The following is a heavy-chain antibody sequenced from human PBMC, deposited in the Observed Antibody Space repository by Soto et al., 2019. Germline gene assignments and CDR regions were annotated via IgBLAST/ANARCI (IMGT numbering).Heavy chain of an antibody. D-gene: IGHD3-22*01. Sequence: QVQLVQSGAEVKKRGSSVKVSCKASGGTFSSYAISWVRQAPGQGLEWMGGIIPIFGTANYAQKFQGRVTITADETTSTAYMELSSLRSEDTAVYYCARDSHYYDSSGYPRPFDYWGQGTLVTVSS. V-gene: IGHV1-69*01. CDR1: GGTFSSYA. CDR3: ARDSHYYDSSGYPRPFDY. J-gene: IGHJ4*02. CDR2: IIPIFGTA.